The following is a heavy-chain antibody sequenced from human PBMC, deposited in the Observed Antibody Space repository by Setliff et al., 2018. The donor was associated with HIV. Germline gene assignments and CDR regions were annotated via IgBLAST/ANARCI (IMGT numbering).Heavy chain of an antibody. CDR1: GGSISSSSYF. CDR2: FYYTGSS. J-gene: IGHJ5*02. CDR3: ASGCATMLRGVLTSGWFEP. Sequence: PSETLSLTCAVSGGSISSSSYFWGWIRQPPGKGLEWIGNFYYTGSSYYNPSLQRRVTISVDTAKNQFSLRLSSVTAADTAVYYCASGCATMLRGVLTSGWFEPWGPGTLVTVSS. V-gene: IGHV4-39*01. D-gene: IGHD3-10*01.